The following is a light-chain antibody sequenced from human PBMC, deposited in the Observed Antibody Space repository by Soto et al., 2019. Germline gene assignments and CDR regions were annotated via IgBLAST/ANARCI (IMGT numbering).Light chain of an antibody. CDR2: ATS. V-gene: IGKV1-27*01. CDR1: QGTGDY. Sequence: DIQMTQSPSSLSASVGDRVTITCRASQGTGDYLAWYQQKPGKVPKLQIFATSALQSGVPSRFSGGGSGTDFTLTISRLQPEDVATYYCQKYDSSPSWTFGQGTRVEIK. CDR3: QKYDSSPSWT. J-gene: IGKJ1*01.